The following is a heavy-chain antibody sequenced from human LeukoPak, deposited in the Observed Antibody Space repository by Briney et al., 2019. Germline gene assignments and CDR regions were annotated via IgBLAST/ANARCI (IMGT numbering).Heavy chain of an antibody. Sequence: GGSLRLSCAASGFTFSSYAMSWVRQAPGKGLEWVSAISGSGGSTYYADSVKGRFTISRDNSKNTLYLQVNSLRAEDTAVYYCASMSGDYYYGMDVWGQGTTVTVSS. CDR2: ISGSGGST. J-gene: IGHJ6*02. CDR1: GFTFSSYA. CDR3: ASMSGDYYYGMDV. D-gene: IGHD4-17*01. V-gene: IGHV3-23*01.